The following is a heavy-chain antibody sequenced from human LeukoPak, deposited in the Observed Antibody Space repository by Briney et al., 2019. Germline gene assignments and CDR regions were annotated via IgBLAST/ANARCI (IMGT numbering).Heavy chain of an antibody. D-gene: IGHD6-13*01. CDR2: INHSGST. CDR1: GGPFSGYY. J-gene: IGHJ6*02. CDR3: ARGKSSSLPFSYYYGMDV. V-gene: IGHV4-34*01. Sequence: PSETLSLTCAVYGGPFSGYYWSWIRQPPGKGLEWIGEINHSGSTNYNPSLKSRVTISVDTSKNQFSLKLSSVTAADTAVYYCARGKSSSLPFSYYYGMDVWGQGTTVTVSS.